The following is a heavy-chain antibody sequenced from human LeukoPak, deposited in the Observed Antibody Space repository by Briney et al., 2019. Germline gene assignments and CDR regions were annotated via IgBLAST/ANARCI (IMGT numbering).Heavy chain of an antibody. CDR2: ISSSSAYI. CDR1: GFTFSSYS. J-gene: IGHJ4*02. V-gene: IGHV3-21*03. Sequence: GGSLRLSCAASGFTFSSYSMNWVRQAPGKGLEWVSSISSSSAYIYYADSMKGRFTISRDNAKSSLFLQMNSLNTEDTAVYYCASYNPGERYLGVYWGQGTLVTVSS. D-gene: IGHD3-16*01. CDR3: ASYNPGERYLGVY.